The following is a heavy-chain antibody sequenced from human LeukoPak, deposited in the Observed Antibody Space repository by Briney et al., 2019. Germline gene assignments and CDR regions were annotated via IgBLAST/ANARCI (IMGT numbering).Heavy chain of an antibody. V-gene: IGHV4-30-2*01. Sequence: SQTLSLTCAVSGGSISSGGYSWSWIRQPPGKGLEWIGYIYHSGSTYYNPSLKSRVTISVDRSKNQFSLKLSSVTAADTAVYYCAREGWRPAVTTFFGSFERWFDPWGQGTLVTVSS. CDR3: AREGWRPAVTTFFGSFERWFDP. CDR1: GGSISSGGYS. CDR2: IYHSGST. J-gene: IGHJ5*02. D-gene: IGHD4-17*01.